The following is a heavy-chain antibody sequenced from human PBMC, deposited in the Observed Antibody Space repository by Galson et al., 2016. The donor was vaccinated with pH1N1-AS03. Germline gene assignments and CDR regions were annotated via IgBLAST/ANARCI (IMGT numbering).Heavy chain of an antibody. CDR2: IWYDGSNK. D-gene: IGHD3-3*01. J-gene: IGHJ4*02. CDR1: GFTFSAYA. Sequence: SLRLSCAASGFTFSAYAMHWVRQAPGKGLEWGAVIWYDGSNKYCADSVKGRFTISRDNSKNTLYLQMNSLRADDTAVYYCVRGSGYYFDSWGQGTLVIVSS. V-gene: IGHV3-33*01. CDR3: VRGSGYYFDS.